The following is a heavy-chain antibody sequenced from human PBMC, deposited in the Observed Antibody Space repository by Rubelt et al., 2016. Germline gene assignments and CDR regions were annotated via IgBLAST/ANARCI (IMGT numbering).Heavy chain of an antibody. Sequence: QVQLQQWGAGLLKPSETLSLTCAVYGGSFSGYYWSWIRQPPGKGLDWIGEINHSGSTNYNPSLKSRCTISVDAAKNQFSLKLSSVTAADTAVYYCARGRARWGYWGQGTLVTVSS. CDR1: GGSFSGYY. V-gene: IGHV4-34*01. CDR3: ARGRARWGY. J-gene: IGHJ4*02. D-gene: IGHD3-16*01. CDR2: INHSGST.